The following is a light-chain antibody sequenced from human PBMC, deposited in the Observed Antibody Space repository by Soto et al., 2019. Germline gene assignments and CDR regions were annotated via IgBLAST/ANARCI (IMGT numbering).Light chain of an antibody. J-gene: IGKJ1*01. CDR3: QEHNSYTPT. V-gene: IGKV3-15*01. Sequence: EVVMRQSPATLSVSPRERATLSCRASQSVSSNLAWYQQKPGQAPRLLIYGASTRATGIPARFSGSGSGTEFTLAISSLQPDDFATYYCQEHNSYTPTFGPGTKVDIK. CDR2: GAS. CDR1: QSVSSN.